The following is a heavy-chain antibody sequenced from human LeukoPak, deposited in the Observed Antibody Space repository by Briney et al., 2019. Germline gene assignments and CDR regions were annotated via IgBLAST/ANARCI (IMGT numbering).Heavy chain of an antibody. V-gene: IGHV3-23*01. CDR1: GFTFSSYS. J-gene: IGHJ3*02. Sequence: GGSLRLSCAASGFTFSSYSMNWVRQAPGKGLEWVSAISGSGDSTYYADSVKGRFTISRDNSKNTLYLQMNSLRAEDTAVYYCAKALYGYSYGYDAFDIWGQGTMVTVSS. CDR3: AKALYGYSYGYDAFDI. D-gene: IGHD5-18*01. CDR2: ISGSGDST.